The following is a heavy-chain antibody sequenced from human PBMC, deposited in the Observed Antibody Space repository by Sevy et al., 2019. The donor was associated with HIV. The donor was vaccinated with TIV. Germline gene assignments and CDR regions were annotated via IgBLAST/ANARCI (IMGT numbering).Heavy chain of an antibody. CDR2: ISSNGGTV. V-gene: IGHV3-48*03. Sequence: GGSLRLSCAASGFTFRNHEMNWVRQAPGKGLVWLSYISSNGGTVYYADSVRGRFTISRDNAKNSLYLQMNSLRAEDTALYYCANLDEYWGQGTLVTVSS. CDR3: ANLDEY. CDR1: GFTFRNHE. J-gene: IGHJ4*02.